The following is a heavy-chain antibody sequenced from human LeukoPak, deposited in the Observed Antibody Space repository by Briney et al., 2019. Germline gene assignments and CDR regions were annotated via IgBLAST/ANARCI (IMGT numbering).Heavy chain of an antibody. Sequence: PGGSPRLSCAASGFTFSSYAMSWVRQAPGKGLEWVSAISGSGGSTYYADSVKGRFTISRDNSKNALYLQMNSLRAEDTAVYYCAKDMIRSGYDYVWGSYRGFDYWGQGTLVTVSS. V-gene: IGHV3-23*01. CDR2: ISGSGGST. D-gene: IGHD3-16*02. CDR1: GFTFSSYA. CDR3: AKDMIRSGYDYVWGSYRGFDY. J-gene: IGHJ4*02.